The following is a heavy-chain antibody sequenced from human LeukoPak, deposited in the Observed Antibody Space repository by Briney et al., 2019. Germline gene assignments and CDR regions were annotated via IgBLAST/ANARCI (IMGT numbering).Heavy chain of an antibody. CDR1: GFTFRNFG. D-gene: IGHD2-15*01. CDR2: IQYDGNKK. Sequence: GGSVRLSCAASGFTFRNFGTHWVRQAPGKGLEWVAYIQYDGNKKFYTDSVKGRFTISRDNSKSTLSLLMNSLRAEDTAVYFCVKDLRYCSGGSCYYWGQGTLVTVSS. CDR3: VKDLRYCSGGSCYY. V-gene: IGHV3-30*02. J-gene: IGHJ4*02.